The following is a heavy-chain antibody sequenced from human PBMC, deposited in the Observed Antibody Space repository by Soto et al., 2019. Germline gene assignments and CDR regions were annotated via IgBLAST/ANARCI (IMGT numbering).Heavy chain of an antibody. CDR1: EFSFGSYG. V-gene: IGHV3-33*05. Sequence: QGQLVESGGGVVQPGSSLRLSCAASEFSFGSYGMHWVRQTPGKGLDWVAVIPYDGSYQHYADAGKVRFTISRDNSKNTLFLQTNSLRDEDTAVYFCARDDGFDDENGFDIRCQGTMVTVSS. D-gene: IGHD2-8*01. J-gene: IGHJ3*02. CDR2: IPYDGSYQ. CDR3: ARDDGFDDENGFDI.